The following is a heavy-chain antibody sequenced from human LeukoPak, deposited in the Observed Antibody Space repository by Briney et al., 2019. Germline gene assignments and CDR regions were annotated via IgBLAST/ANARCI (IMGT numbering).Heavy chain of an antibody. CDR3: ARERYCSGGSCLIDY. D-gene: IGHD2-15*01. CDR2: IKQDGSEK. CDR1: GFTFSTYS. J-gene: IGHJ4*02. Sequence: GGSLRLSCAASGFTFSTYSMNWVRQAPGKGLEWVANIKQDGSEKYYVDSVKGRFTISRDNAKNSLYLQMNSLRAEDTAVYYCARERYCSGGSCLIDYWGQGTLVTVSS. V-gene: IGHV3-7*01.